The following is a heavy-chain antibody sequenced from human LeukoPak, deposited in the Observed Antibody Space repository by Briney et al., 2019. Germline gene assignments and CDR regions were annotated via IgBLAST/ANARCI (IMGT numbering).Heavy chain of an antibody. CDR1: GFTFSDYY. Sequence: GGSLRLSCAASGFTFSDYYMSWIRQARGEGLERVSYISSRGSTIYYADSVKGRFTISRDNAKNSLYLQMNSLRAEDTAVYYCARSPDGMSAAVNPWGQGTLVTVSS. D-gene: IGHD6-13*01. CDR3: ARSPDGMSAAVNP. J-gene: IGHJ5*02. CDR2: ISSRGSTI. V-gene: IGHV3-11*01.